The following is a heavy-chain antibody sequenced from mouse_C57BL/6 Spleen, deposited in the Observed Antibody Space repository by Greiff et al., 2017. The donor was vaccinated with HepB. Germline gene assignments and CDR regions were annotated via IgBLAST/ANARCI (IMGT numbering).Heavy chain of an antibody. CDR2: ISDGGSYT. CDR1: GFTFSSYA. CDR3: ARANSFDH. J-gene: IGHJ2*01. V-gene: IGHV5-4*01. Sequence: EVQLVESGGGLVKPGGSLKLSCAASGFTFSSYAMSWVRQTPEKRLEWVATISDGGSYTYYPDNVKGRFTISRDNAKNNLYLQMSHLKSEDTAMYYGARANSFDHWGEGTTLTDSS.